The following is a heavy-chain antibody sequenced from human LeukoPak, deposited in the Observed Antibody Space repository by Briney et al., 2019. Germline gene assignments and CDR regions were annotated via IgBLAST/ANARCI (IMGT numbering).Heavy chain of an antibody. Sequence: KPSETLSLTCAVYGGSFSGYYWSWIRQPPGKGLEWIGEINHSGSTNYNPSLKSRVTISVDTSKNQFSLKLSSVTAADTAVYYCARKWIFGVVYFDYWGQGTLVTVSS. D-gene: IGHD3-3*01. CDR1: GGSFSGYY. CDR2: INHSGST. V-gene: IGHV4-34*01. J-gene: IGHJ4*02. CDR3: ARKWIFGVVYFDY.